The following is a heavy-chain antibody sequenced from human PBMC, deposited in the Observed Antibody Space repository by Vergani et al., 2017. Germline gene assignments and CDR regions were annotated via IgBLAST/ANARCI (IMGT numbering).Heavy chain of an antibody. CDR1: RFTLRNYD. CDR3: AKHFRGWGIDY. CDR2: IQFDGSNQ. Sequence: QVQLVESGGGVVQRGGSLRLSCATSRFTLRNYDMQWIRQGPGKGLEFVAFIQFDGSNQYYADSVKGRFTLSRDFSKNTLYLQMNSLRTDDTATYYCAKHFRGWGIDYWGQGTQVIVSS. V-gene: IGHV3-30*02. J-gene: IGHJ4*02. D-gene: IGHD3-16*01.